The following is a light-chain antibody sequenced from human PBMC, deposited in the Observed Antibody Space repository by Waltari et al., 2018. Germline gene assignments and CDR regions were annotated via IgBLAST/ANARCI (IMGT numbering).Light chain of an antibody. J-gene: IGLJ2*01. CDR2: EVV. CDR1: SSDIGGYNF. CDR3: TSFTSSSTIPVR. Sequence: QSALTQPPSMSGTPGQSVTIFCTGTSSDIGGYNFVSWYQQHPGKAPKLIIYEVVTRPSGGPARFSGSKSGSTAALTISAGQPEDEADYYCTSFTSSSTIPVRFGGGTKLTVL. V-gene: IGLV2-18*02.